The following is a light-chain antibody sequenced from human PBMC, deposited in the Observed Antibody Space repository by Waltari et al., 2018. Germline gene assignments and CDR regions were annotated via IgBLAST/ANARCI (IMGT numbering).Light chain of an antibody. Sequence: LAWYQQKPGKAPKLLIYKTSTLESGVPSRFSGSGSGTEFTLTISSLQPDDFASYYCQQYDSNPLTFGGGTKVEV. J-gene: IGKJ4*01. V-gene: IGKV1-5*03. CDR3: QQYDSNPLT. CDR2: KTS.